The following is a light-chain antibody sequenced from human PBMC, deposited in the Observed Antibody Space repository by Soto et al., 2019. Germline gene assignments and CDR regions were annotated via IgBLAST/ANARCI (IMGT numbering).Light chain of an antibody. Sequence: QSVLSQPASVSGSPGQSITVSCTGTSSDVGGYNSVSWYQQHPGKAPKLMIYDVTNRPSGVSDRFSGSKSGNTAYLDICGHEAEVLAEIFCKSCTSGQFLVFGTGTKVTVL. CDR3: KSCTSGQFLV. V-gene: IGLV2-14*01. CDR1: SSDVGGYNS. J-gene: IGLJ1*01. CDR2: DVT.